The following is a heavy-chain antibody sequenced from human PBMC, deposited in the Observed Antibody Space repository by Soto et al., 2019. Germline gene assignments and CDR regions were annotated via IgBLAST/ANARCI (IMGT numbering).Heavy chain of an antibody. D-gene: IGHD6-25*01. J-gene: IGHJ6*02. Sequence: SLKGSCDASGGTFSSSTISWQPQAHGQGLEWMVAIIPCFSTAHYAEKCQGRATSPADKPASTAYRELSRLRSEETAVYYCAIERPERGKDVCGPGATVT. CDR2: IIPCFSTA. V-gene: IGHV1-69*06. CDR1: GGTFSSST. CDR3: AIERPERGKDV.